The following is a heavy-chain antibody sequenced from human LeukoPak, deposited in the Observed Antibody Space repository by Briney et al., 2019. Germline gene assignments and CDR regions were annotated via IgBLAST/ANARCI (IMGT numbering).Heavy chain of an antibody. CDR1: GGSFSGYY. J-gene: IGHJ5*02. CDR3: ARGGKTIATAGTFGS. Sequence: PSETLSLTCAVNGGSFSGYYWTWIRQPPGKGLEWIGEIIHSGSTNYNPSLKSRVIISLDTSNNHFSLKPRSVTAADTAIYYCARGGKTIATAGTFGSWGQGTLVTVSS. V-gene: IGHV4-34*01. D-gene: IGHD6-13*01. CDR2: IIHSGST.